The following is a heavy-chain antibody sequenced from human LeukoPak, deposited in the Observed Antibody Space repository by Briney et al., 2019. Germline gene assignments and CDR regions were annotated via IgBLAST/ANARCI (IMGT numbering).Heavy chain of an antibody. CDR2: ISGSGDTT. CDR3: AKDTSAWWYHRAYMNV. Sequence: PGGSLRLSCAASGFTFNTYTMSWVRQAPGGGLEWVSAISGSGDTTFHADSVEGRFTTSRDNSKNTLSLQMSGLRVEDSAVYFCAKDTSAWWYHRAYMNVWGTGTTATVSS. V-gene: IGHV3-23*01. J-gene: IGHJ6*03. D-gene: IGHD2-15*01. CDR1: GFTFNTYT.